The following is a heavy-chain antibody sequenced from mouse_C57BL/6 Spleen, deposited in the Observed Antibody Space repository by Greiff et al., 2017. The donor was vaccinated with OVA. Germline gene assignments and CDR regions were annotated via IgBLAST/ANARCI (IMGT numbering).Heavy chain of an antibody. CDR2: IDPSDSYT. D-gene: IGHD6-1*01. CDR1: GYTFTSYW. CDR3: ARFVSLYYFDY. J-gene: IGHJ2*01. V-gene: IGHV1-59*01. Sequence: QVQLQQPGAELVRPGTSVKLSCKASGYTFTSYWMHWVKKRPGQGLEWIGVIDPSDSYTNYNQKFKGKATLTVDTSSSTAYMQLSSLTSEDSAVYYCARFVSLYYFDYWGQGTTLTVSS.